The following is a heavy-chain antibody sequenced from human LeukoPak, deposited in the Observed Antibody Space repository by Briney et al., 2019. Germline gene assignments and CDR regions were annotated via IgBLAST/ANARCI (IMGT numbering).Heavy chain of an antibody. D-gene: IGHD2-15*01. CDR2: IKSKIDGGTA. CDR1: GFTFRNAW. Sequence: GGSLILSCAASGFTFRNAWMSWVRQVPGKGLEWVGRIKSKIDGGTADYAAPVKGRFTISRDDSKNTVDLQMNSLKTEDTALYYCTSISASVVGESFDYWGQGTQVTVSS. CDR3: TSISASVVGESFDY. J-gene: IGHJ4*02. V-gene: IGHV3-15*01.